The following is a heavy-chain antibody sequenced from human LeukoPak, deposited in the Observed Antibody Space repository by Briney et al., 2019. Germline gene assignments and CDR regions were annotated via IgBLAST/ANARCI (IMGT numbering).Heavy chain of an antibody. CDR3: ARVGAGEYGDYDY. Sequence: GASVKVPCKASGYTFISYYMHWVRRAPGQGLEWMGMINPRGGSTTYAQKFQGRVTMTRDTSTSTVYMELSSLRFEDTAVYYCARVGAGEYGDYDYWGQGTLVTVSS. J-gene: IGHJ4*02. CDR1: GYTFISYY. CDR2: INPRGGST. V-gene: IGHV1-46*01. D-gene: IGHD4-17*01.